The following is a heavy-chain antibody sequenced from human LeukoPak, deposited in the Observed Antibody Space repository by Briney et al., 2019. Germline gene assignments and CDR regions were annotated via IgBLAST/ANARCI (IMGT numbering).Heavy chain of an antibody. CDR3: ARSIVRKQQLAKFDY. CDR1: GFTFSSYW. D-gene: IGHD6-13*01. V-gene: IGHV3-7*01. J-gene: IGHJ4*02. Sequence: PGGSLRLSCAASGFTFSSYWMSWVRQAPGKGLEWVANIKQDGSEKYYVDSVKGRFTISRDNAKNSLYLQMNSLRAEDTAVYYCARSIVRKQQLAKFDYWGQGTLVTVSS. CDR2: IKQDGSEK.